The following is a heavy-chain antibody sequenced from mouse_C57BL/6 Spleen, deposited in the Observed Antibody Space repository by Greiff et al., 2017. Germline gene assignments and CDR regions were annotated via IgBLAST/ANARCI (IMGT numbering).Heavy chain of an antibody. Sequence: EVQGVESGGGLVKPGGSLKLSCAASGFTFSDYGMHWVRQAPEKGLEWVAYISSGSSTIYYADTVKGRFTISRDNAKNTLFLQMTSLRSEDTAMYYCARGRLDYAMDYWGQGTSVTVSS. CDR1: GFTFSDYG. V-gene: IGHV5-17*01. J-gene: IGHJ4*01. CDR3: ARGRLDYAMDY. CDR2: ISSGSSTI.